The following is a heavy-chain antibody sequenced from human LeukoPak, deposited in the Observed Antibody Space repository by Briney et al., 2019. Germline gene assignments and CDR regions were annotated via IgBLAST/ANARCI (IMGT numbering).Heavy chain of an antibody. J-gene: IGHJ6*03. CDR3: ARSGPYYYHYLDV. CDR1: GYSLTNGYY. CDR2: VYHSGST. D-gene: IGHD3-10*01. Sequence: SETLSLTCTVSGYSLTNGYYWVWIRQPPGKGLEWIGAVYHSGSTYYNPSLRSRVATSVDTSKNQFSLKLSPVTAADTAVYFCARSGPYYYHYLDVWGKGTTVTVSS. V-gene: IGHV4-38-2*02.